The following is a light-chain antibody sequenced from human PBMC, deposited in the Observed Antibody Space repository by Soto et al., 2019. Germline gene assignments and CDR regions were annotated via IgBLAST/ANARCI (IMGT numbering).Light chain of an antibody. Sequence: IQMTQSPSTLSAAVGDTVTITCRASESIYSWLAWYTQIPVKAPQLLIYKTSTLHGGVPSRFSGSASGAEYTLTGSRLQPDDFATYFCQEYNYNSLTFGHGT. CDR3: QEYNYNSLT. CDR2: KTS. V-gene: IGKV1-5*03. CDR1: ESIYSW. J-gene: IGKJ1*01.